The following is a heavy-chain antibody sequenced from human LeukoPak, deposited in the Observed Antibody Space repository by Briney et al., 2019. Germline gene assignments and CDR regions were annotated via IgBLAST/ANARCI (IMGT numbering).Heavy chain of an antibody. CDR2: INHSGST. Sequence: PSETLSLTCAVYGGSFSGYYWSWIRQPPGKGLEWIGEINHSGSTNYNPSLKSRVTISVDTSKNQFSLKLSSVTAADTAVYYCARRTPPKYSSPTGYFDYWGQGTLVTVSS. CDR1: GGSFSGYY. CDR3: ARRTPPKYSSPTGYFDY. D-gene: IGHD6-6*01. V-gene: IGHV4-34*01. J-gene: IGHJ4*02.